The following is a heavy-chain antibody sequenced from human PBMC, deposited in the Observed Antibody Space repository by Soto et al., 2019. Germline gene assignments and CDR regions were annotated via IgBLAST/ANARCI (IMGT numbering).Heavy chain of an antibody. J-gene: IGHJ6*02. CDR3: ARGRATRAHYYYYYGMDV. CDR2: INGGSTT. CDR1: GFTFSSYA. V-gene: IGHV3-23*01. D-gene: IGHD5-12*01. Sequence: GGSLRLSCAASGFTFSSYAMTWVRQAPGKGLEWVIAINGGSTTYYADSVKGRFTISRDNSKNTLYLQMNSLRAEDTAVYYCARGRATRAHYYYYYGMDVWGQGTTVTVSS.